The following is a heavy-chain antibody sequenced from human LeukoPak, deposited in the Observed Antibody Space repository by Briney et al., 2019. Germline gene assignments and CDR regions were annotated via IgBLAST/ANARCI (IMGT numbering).Heavy chain of an antibody. CDR1: GHTFVSYG. V-gene: IGHV1-18*01. CDR2: IRSYNGNI. J-gene: IGHJ3*01. CDR3: ARRFCSSVSCYDDDAFDV. D-gene: IGHD2-2*01. Sequence: DTLKVSCKASGHTFVSYGISWVRQAPGQGLEWMGWIRSYNGNINYAQKLQGRVTMTTDTSTSTAYLELRSLTSEDTAVYYCARRFCSSVSCYDDDAFDVWGQGTLVTVSS.